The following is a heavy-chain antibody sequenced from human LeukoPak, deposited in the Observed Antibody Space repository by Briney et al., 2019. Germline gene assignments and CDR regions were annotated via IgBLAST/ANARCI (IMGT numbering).Heavy chain of an antibody. CDR2: INPNSGGT. V-gene: IGHV1-2*04. CDR1: GYIFTGYY. CDR3: ARDRVLLWFGESRGMDV. D-gene: IGHD3-10*01. J-gene: IGHJ6*04. Sequence: ASVKVSCKASGYIFTGYYMHWVRQAPGQGLEWMGWINPNSGGTNYAQKFQGWVTMTRDTSISTAYMELSRLRSDDTAVYYCARDRVLLWFGESRGMDVWGKGTTVTVSS.